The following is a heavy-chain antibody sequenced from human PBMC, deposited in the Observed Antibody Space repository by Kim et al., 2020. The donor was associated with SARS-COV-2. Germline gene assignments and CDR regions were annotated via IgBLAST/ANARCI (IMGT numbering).Heavy chain of an antibody. CDR3: ARDREGSGSSLDY. V-gene: IGHV3-30*03. Sequence: YAESVKCRFAISRDNSEVMVYLQLHSLRSEDTAVYFCARDREGSGSSLDYWGQGTEVTVSS. J-gene: IGHJ4*02. D-gene: IGHD3-10*01.